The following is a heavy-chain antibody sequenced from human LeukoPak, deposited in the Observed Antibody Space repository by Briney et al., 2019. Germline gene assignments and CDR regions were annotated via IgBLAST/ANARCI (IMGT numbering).Heavy chain of an antibody. J-gene: IGHJ4*02. V-gene: IGHV1-2*06. Sequence: ASVRVSCKASGYTFTGYYMHWVRQAPGQGLEWMGRINPNSGGTNYAQKFQGRVTMTRDTSISTAYMELSRLRSDDTAVYYCANPRYDSSGYYYVDWGQGTLVTVSS. CDR1: GYTFTGYY. D-gene: IGHD3-22*01. CDR3: ANPRYDSSGYYYVD. CDR2: INPNSGGT.